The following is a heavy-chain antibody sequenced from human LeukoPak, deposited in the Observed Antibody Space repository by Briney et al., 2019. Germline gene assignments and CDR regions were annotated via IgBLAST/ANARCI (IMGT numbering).Heavy chain of an antibody. CDR3: AAGELDIVVVPAALDY. CDR1: GGTFSSYA. Sequence: SVKVSCKASGGTFSSYAISWVRQAPGQGLEWMGGIIPIFGTANYAQKFQGRVTITADESTGTAYMELSSLRSEDTAVYYCAAGELDIVVVPAALDYWGQRTLVTVSS. D-gene: IGHD2-2*01. J-gene: IGHJ4*02. V-gene: IGHV1-69*01. CDR2: IIPIFGTA.